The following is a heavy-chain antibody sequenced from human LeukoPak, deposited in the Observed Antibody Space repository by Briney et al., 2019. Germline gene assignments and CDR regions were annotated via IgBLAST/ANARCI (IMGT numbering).Heavy chain of an antibody. CDR3: ARGTGAKRYYFDL. V-gene: IGHV3-33*01. Sequence: GMSLRLSCETSGFDLSNYGMDWVRRAPGKGLEWVTVLWYDGTNRYSSDSVKGRISISRDTSENTVSLQINNVTVEDTAIYYCARGTGAKRYYFDLWGQGVLVTVSS. J-gene: IGHJ4*02. CDR1: GFDLSNYG. CDR2: LWYDGTNR.